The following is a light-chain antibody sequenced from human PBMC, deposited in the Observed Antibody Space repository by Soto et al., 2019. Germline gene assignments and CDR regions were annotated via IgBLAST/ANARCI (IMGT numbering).Light chain of an antibody. CDR1: SSDVGGYNY. Sequence: QSALTQPPSASGSPGQSVTISCTGTSSDVGGYNYVSWYQQHPGKAPKLMIYEVSKRPSGVPDRFSGSKSGNTASLTVSGRQAEDEADYYCSSYAGSNNVFGTGTKLTVL. CDR2: EVS. V-gene: IGLV2-8*01. J-gene: IGLJ1*01. CDR3: SSYAGSNNV.